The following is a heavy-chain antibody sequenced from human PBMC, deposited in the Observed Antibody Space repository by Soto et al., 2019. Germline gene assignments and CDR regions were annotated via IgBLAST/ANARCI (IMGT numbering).Heavy chain of an antibody. J-gene: IGHJ4*02. V-gene: IGHV1-69*12. Sequence: QVQLVQSGAEVKEPGSSVKVSCKSSGPTFISYAISWVRQAPGQGLEWMGGFVPIFGTPNYAQKFQGRITITADESTSTAYMELSSLTVEDTAVFYCARPHEPLVPAGLSDYWGQGTLVIVSS. CDR3: ARPHEPLVPAGLSDY. CDR2: FVPIFGTP. D-gene: IGHD2-2*01. CDR1: GPTFISYA.